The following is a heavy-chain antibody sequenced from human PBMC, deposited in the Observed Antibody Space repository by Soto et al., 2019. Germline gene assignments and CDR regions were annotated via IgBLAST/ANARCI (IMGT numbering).Heavy chain of an antibody. V-gene: IGHV3-23*05. CDR2: IYGSGRGI. CDR1: GLPHSNFA. J-gene: IGHJ4*02. CDR3: AKDAVSNDGLWLIDH. Sequence: XGSLRLSFSASGLPHSNFAMMGVRQAPGKGLECVSGIYGSGRGIEYADSVKGRFTISRDNSKNTVYLQMTDLRADDTAVYHCAKDAVSNDGLWLIDHWGRRTQVTVSS. D-gene: IGHD2-21*01.